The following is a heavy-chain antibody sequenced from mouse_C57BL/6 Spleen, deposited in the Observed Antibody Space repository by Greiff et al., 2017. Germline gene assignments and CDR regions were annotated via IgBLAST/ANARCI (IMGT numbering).Heavy chain of an antibody. CDR3: ANGKSSSYDIDY. J-gene: IGHJ2*01. V-gene: IGHV1-82*01. CDR2: IYPGAGDT. Sequence: QVQLQQSGPELVKPGASVKISCKASGYAFSSSWMNWVKQRPGKGLEWIGRIYPGAGDTNYNGKFKGKATLTADKSSSTAYMQLSSLTSEDSAVYFCANGKSSSYDIDYWGQGTTLTVSS. CDR1: GYAFSSSW. D-gene: IGHD2-14*01.